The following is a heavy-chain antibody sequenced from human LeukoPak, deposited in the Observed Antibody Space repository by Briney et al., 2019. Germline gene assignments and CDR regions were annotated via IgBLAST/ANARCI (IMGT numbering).Heavy chain of an antibody. Sequence: TSETLSLTCTASGDSISSYYWSWIRQPPGKGLEWIGYIYYRGNTNYNPPLKSRVTMSVDTSKRQVSLKLSSVTAADTAEYYCAISVALTGYLYWGQGILVTVSS. CDR2: IYYRGNT. V-gene: IGHV4-59*01. CDR1: GDSISSYY. CDR3: AISVALTGYLY. D-gene: IGHD3-9*01. J-gene: IGHJ4*02.